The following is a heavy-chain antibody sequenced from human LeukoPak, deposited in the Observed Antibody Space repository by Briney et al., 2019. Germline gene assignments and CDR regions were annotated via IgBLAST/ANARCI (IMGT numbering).Heavy chain of an antibody. J-gene: IGHJ6*02. Sequence: GRSLRLSCAASGSTFSDYYMSWIRQAPGKGLEWVSYISSSGSTIYYADSVKGRFTISRDNAKNSLYLQMNSLRAEDTAVYYCARDDCSSTSCYGMDVWGQGTTVTVSS. CDR2: ISSSGSTI. CDR3: ARDDCSSTSCYGMDV. D-gene: IGHD2-2*01. CDR1: GSTFSDYY. V-gene: IGHV3-11*01.